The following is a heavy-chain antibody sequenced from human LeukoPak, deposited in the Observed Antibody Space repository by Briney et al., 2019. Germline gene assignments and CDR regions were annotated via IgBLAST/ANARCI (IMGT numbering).Heavy chain of an antibody. CDR3: ARQMDTAMVTGHYYYYMEV. J-gene: IGHJ6*03. V-gene: IGHV4-38-2*01. Sequence: SETLSLTCVVSGHSIASDYFWGWMRQPPGEGPEWIGTIHHTGSTYFNPSLRSRVTLSLDTSKNQFSVKLTSVTAADTAVYYCARQMDTAMVTGHYYYYMEVWGKGTTVTVSS. CDR2: IHHTGST. CDR1: GHSIASDYF. D-gene: IGHD5-18*01.